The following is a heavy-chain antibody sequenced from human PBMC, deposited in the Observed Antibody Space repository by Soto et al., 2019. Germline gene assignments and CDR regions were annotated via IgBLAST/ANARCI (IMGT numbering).Heavy chain of an antibody. V-gene: IGHV3-74*01. D-gene: IGHD6-13*01. CDR2: INSDGSST. Sequence: EVQLVESGGGLVQPGGSLRLSCAASGFTFSSYWMHWVRQAPGKGLVWVSRINSDGSSTSYADSVKGRFTISRDNAKNKLYLQINSLRAEGPAVYYCARNTYSRSWYVYYYMDVWGKGTTVTVSS. CDR3: ARNTYSRSWYVYYYMDV. J-gene: IGHJ6*03. CDR1: GFTFSSYW.